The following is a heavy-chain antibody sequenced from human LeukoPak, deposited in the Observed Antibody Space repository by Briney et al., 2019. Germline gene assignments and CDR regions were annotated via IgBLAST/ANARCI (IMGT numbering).Heavy chain of an antibody. D-gene: IGHD3-10*02. Sequence: PGGSLRLSCAASGLTFSSYAMNWVRQAPGKGLEWISAISGSGGSIYYADSVKGRFTISRDNAKNSLYLQMNSLRAEDTAVYYCAELGITMIGGVWGKGTTVTISS. V-gene: IGHV3-23*01. J-gene: IGHJ6*04. CDR2: ISGSGGSI. CDR3: AELGITMIGGV. CDR1: GLTFSSYA.